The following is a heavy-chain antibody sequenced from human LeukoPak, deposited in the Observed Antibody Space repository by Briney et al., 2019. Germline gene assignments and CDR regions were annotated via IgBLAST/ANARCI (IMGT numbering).Heavy chain of an antibody. V-gene: IGHV4-34*01. CDR1: GGSFSGYY. CDR2: INHSGST. CDR3: ARFRRITMVRGALDP. D-gene: IGHD3-10*01. Sequence: SETLSLTCAVYGGSFSGYYWSWIRQPPGKGLEWIGEINHSGSTNYNPSLKSRVTISVDTSKNQLSLKLSSVTAADTAVYYCARFRRITMVRGALDPWGQGTLVTVSS. J-gene: IGHJ5*02.